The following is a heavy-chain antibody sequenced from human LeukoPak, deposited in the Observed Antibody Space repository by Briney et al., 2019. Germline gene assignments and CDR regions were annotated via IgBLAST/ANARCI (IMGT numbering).Heavy chain of an antibody. CDR3: ARGLYFYGPFYY. D-gene: IGHD3-10*01. V-gene: IGHV4-39*07. J-gene: IGHJ4*02. CDR2: GDYSGST. Sequence: SETLSLSCTVSGGSISSSSYYWDWIRQPPGKGLEWIVRGDYSGSTYYNPSLKSRATISVETSKNQLSLNMSSVTAADTPVYYCARGLYFYGPFYYWGQGTLVTVSS. CDR1: GGSISSSSYY.